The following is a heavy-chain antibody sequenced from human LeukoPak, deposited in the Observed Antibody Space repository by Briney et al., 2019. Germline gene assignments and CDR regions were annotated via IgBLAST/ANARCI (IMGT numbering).Heavy chain of an antibody. Sequence: SETLSLTCTVSGGSISGYYWSWIRLPPGKGLEWIGYVFHSGSTNFNPSLKSRVTISVDTSKNQFSLKLSSVTAADTAVYYCARADSSSWYWYFDLWGRGTLVTVSS. CDR2: VFHSGST. CDR1: GGSISGYY. J-gene: IGHJ2*01. CDR3: ARADSSSWYWYFDL. V-gene: IGHV4-59*01. D-gene: IGHD6-13*01.